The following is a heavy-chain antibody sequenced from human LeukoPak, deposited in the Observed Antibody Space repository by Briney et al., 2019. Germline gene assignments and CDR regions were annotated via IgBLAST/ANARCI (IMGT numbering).Heavy chain of an antibody. CDR2: IYYSGST. D-gene: IGHD3-10*01. CDR3: ARGGELIDY. Sequence: SETLSLTCAVYGGSFSGYYWSWIRQPPGKGLEWIGSIYYSGSTYYNPSLKSRVTISVDTSKNQFSLKLSSVTAADTAVYYCARGGELIDYWGQGTLVTVSS. V-gene: IGHV4-34*01. J-gene: IGHJ4*02. CDR1: GGSFSGYY.